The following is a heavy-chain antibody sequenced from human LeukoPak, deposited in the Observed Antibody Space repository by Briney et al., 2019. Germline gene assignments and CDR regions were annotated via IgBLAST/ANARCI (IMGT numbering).Heavy chain of an antibody. CDR3: TTVPPHSSGTFDY. V-gene: IGHV3-15*01. J-gene: IGHJ4*02. Sequence: GGSLRLSCAASGFTFSNAWISWVRQAPGKGLEWVCRIKSKTDGGTTDYAAPVKGRFTISRDDSKNTLYLQMNSLKTEDTAVYYCTTVPPHSSGTFDYWGQGTLVTVSS. CDR2: IKSKTDGGTT. D-gene: IGHD6-19*01. CDR1: GFTFSNAW.